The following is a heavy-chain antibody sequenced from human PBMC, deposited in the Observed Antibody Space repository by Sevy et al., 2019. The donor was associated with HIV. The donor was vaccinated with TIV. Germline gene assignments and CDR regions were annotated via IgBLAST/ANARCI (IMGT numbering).Heavy chain of an antibody. CDR2: INPNSDGT. J-gene: IGHJ3*02. D-gene: IGHD3-10*01. Sequence: ASVKVSCKASGYTFTGYYMHWVRQAPGQGLEWMGWINPNSDGTNYAQKFQGRVNMTRDTSISTAYMELSRLRSDDAAEYCRARAVTGSGSYYLNAFDIWGQGTMVTVSS. V-gene: IGHV1-2*02. CDR1: GYTFTGYY. CDR3: ARAVTGSGSYYLNAFDI.